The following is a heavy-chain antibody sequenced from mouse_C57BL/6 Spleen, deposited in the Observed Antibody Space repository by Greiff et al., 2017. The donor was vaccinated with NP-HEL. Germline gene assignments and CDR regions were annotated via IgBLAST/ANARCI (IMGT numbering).Heavy chain of an antibody. D-gene: IGHD1-1*01. CDR2: ISSGGSYT. CDR1: GFTFSSYG. J-gene: IGHJ2*01. Sequence: EVQLVESGGDLVKPGGSLKLSCAASGFTFSSYGMSWVRQTPDKRLEWVATISSGGSYTYYPDSVKGRFTISRDNAKNTLYLQMSSLKSEDTAMYYCARDTTVGFDYWGQGTTLTVSS. V-gene: IGHV5-6*01. CDR3: ARDTTVGFDY.